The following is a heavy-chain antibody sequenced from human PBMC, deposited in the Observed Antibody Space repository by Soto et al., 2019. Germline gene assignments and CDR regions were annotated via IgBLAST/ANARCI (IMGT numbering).Heavy chain of an antibody. Sequence: GESLKISCKGSGYRVTRYCFGWVRQMPGKGLEWIGNIYPGYSEITYSPSFQGQVTISADRSISTAYLQWNSLKASDTAMYYCETWEGSHWFDYWGQGTLVTSPQ. CDR3: ETWEGSHWFDY. CDR2: IYPGYSEI. D-gene: IGHD1-26*01. V-gene: IGHV5-51*01. J-gene: IGHJ4*02. CDR1: GYRVTRYC.